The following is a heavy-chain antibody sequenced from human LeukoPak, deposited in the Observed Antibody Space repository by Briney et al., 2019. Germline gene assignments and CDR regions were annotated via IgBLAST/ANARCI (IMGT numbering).Heavy chain of an antibody. Sequence: SETLSLTCAVYGGSFSGYYWSWIRQPPGKGLEWIGEINHSGSTNYNPSLKSRVTVSVDTSKNQFSLKLSSVTAADTAVCYCARGGYYRGIDYWGQGTLVTVPS. J-gene: IGHJ4*02. D-gene: IGHD3-3*01. CDR1: GGSFSGYY. CDR2: INHSGST. CDR3: ARGGYYRGIDY. V-gene: IGHV4-34*01.